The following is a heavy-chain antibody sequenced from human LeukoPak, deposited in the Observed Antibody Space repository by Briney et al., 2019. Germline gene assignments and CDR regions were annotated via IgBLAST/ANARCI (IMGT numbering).Heavy chain of an antibody. Sequence: ASVKVSCKASGYTFTGYYMHWVRQAPGQGLEWMGWINPNSGGTNYAQKFQGRVTMTRDTSISTAYMELSRLRSDDTAVYYCARVDCSGGSCYSADYWGQGTLVTVSS. CDR1: GYTFTGYY. CDR3: ARVDCSGGSCYSADY. CDR2: INPNSGGT. J-gene: IGHJ4*02. V-gene: IGHV1-2*02. D-gene: IGHD2-15*01.